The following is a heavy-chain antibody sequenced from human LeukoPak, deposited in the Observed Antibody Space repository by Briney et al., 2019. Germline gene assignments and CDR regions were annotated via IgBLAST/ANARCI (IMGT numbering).Heavy chain of an antibody. J-gene: IGHJ4*02. CDR1: GFTFSSYG. CDR2: ISYDGSNK. CDR3: AKDYARSSSWLDY. Sequence: PGGSLGLSCAASGFTFSSYGMHWVRPAPGKGLEWVAVISYDGSNKYYADSVKGRFTISRDNSKNTLYLQMNSLRAEDTAVYYCAKDYARSSSWLDYWGQGTRVTVSS. V-gene: IGHV3-30*18. D-gene: IGHD6-13*01.